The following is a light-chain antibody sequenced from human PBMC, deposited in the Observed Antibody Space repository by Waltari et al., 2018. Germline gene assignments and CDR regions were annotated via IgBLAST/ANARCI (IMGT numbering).Light chain of an antibody. J-gene: IGKJ3*01. CDR1: QSISSY. Sequence: DIQMTQSPSSLSASVGDRVTITCRASQSISSYLNWYQQKPGKAPKLLIYAASSLQSGVPSRFSGSGSGTDFTLTISSLQPEDFATYYCQQSYSTPIGPGTKVDIK. V-gene: IGKV1-39*01. CDR3: QQSYSTP. CDR2: AAS.